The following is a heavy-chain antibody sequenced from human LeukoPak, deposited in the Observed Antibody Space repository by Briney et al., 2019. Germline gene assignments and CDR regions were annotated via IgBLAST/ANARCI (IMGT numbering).Heavy chain of an antibody. J-gene: IGHJ6*03. CDR3: ARIRSDTAMVNYYYYYMDV. CDR1: GFSLSTSGMC. Sequence: ESGPTLVNPTQTLTLTCTFSGFSLSTSGMCVSWIRQPPGKALEWLARIDWDDDKYYSTSLKTRLTISKDTSKNQAVLTMTNMDPVDTATYYCARIRSDTAMVNYYYYYMDVWGKGTTVTVSS. D-gene: IGHD5-18*01. V-gene: IGHV2-70*11. CDR2: IDWDDDK.